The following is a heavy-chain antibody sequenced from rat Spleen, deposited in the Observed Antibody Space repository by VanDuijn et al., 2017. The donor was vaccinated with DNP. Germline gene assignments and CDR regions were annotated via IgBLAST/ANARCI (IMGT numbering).Heavy chain of an antibody. Sequence: EVQLVESGGGLAQPGRSLRLSCAASGFTFSDYGMAWVRQAPTRGLEWVASISTSGNRPYYPDSVKGRFTISRDNAKSSLYLQMNSLKSEDTATYYCARHSRTTAITEYFDYWGQGVMVTVSS. CDR3: ARHSRTTAITEYFDY. CDR1: GFTFSDYG. J-gene: IGHJ2*01. CDR2: ISTSGNRP. V-gene: IGHV5S13*01. D-gene: IGHD1-9*01.